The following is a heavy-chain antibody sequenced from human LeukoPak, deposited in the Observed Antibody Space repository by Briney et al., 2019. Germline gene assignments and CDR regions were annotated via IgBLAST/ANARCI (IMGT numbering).Heavy chain of an antibody. CDR1: GGTFSSYA. D-gene: IGHD3-16*02. CDR3: ARGTFSGSYRIPFDY. CDR2: IIPIFGTA. V-gene: IGHV1-69*13. Sequence: GASVKVSCKASGGTFSSYAISWVRQAPGQGREWMGGIIPIFGTANYAQKFQGRVTITADESTSTAYMELSSLRSEDTAVYYCARGTFSGSYRIPFDYWGQGTLVTVSS. J-gene: IGHJ4*02.